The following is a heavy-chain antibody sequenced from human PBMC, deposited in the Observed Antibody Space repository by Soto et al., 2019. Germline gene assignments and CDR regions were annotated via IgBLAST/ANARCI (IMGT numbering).Heavy chain of an antibody. D-gene: IGHD3-22*01. Sequence: GESLKISCKGSGYSFTSYWISWVRQMPGKGLEWMGRIDPSDSYTNYSPSFQGHVTISADKSISTAYLQWSSLKASDTAMYYCARRGYYDSSGYYLDDYWGQRTLVTVSS. V-gene: IGHV5-10-1*01. CDR1: GYSFTSYW. CDR3: ARRGYYDSSGYYLDDY. CDR2: IDPSDSYT. J-gene: IGHJ4*02.